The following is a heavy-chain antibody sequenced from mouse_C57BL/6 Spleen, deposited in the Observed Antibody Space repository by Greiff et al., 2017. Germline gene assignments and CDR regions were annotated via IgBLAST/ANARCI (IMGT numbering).Heavy chain of an antibody. Sequence: EVKLVESGGGLVQPGGSLKLSCAASGFTFSDYGMAWVRQAPRKGPEWVAFISNLAYSIYYADTVTGRFTISRENATNTLYLEMRSLRSEDTAMYYCASGGYDSSYDYAMDDWGQGTSVTVSS. CDR3: ASGGYDSSYDYAMDD. CDR2: ISNLAYSI. V-gene: IGHV5-15*04. J-gene: IGHJ4*01. CDR1: GFTFSDYG. D-gene: IGHD1-1*01.